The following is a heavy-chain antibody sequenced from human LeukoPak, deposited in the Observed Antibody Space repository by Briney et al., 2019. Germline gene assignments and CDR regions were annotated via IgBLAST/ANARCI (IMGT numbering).Heavy chain of an antibody. D-gene: IGHD5-18*01. CDR2: MSYDGSNK. J-gene: IGHJ4*02. V-gene: IGHV3-30-3*01. CDR1: GFTFSSYA. Sequence: GGSLRLSCAASGFTFSSYAMHWVRQAPGKGLEWVAVMSYDGSNKYYADSVKGRFTISRDNSKNTLYLQMNSLRAEDTAVYYCARVSNKGIVVVSGGYSYGGIDYWGQGTLVTVSS. CDR3: ARVSNKGIVVVSGGYSYGGIDY.